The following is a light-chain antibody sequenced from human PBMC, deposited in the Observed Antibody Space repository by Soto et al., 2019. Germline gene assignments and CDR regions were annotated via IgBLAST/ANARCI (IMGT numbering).Light chain of an antibody. CDR3: LQDYAYPRT. J-gene: IGKJ1*01. Sequence: AIQMTQSPSSLSASVGDRVTITCRASQGIRNELAWYQQRPGKAPNLLIYASSNLQSGVPSRFRGSGSGTDFTLTISSLQPDDFATYYCLQDYAYPRTFGQGTKVEV. CDR2: ASS. V-gene: IGKV1-6*01. CDR1: QGIRNE.